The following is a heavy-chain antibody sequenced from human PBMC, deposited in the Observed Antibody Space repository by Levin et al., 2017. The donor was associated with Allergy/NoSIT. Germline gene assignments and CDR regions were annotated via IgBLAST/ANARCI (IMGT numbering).Heavy chain of an antibody. D-gene: IGHD3-22*01. CDR2: ISAYNGNT. CDR1: GYTFTSYG. J-gene: IGHJ3*02. Sequence: ASVKVSCKASGYTFTSYGISWVRQAPGQGLEWMGCISAYNGNTNYAQKLQGRVTMTTDTSTSTAYMELRSLRSDDTAVYYCASSNYYDSSGYYSYDAFDSWGQGTMVTVSS. CDR3: ASSNYYDSSGYYSYDAFDS. V-gene: IGHV1-18*01.